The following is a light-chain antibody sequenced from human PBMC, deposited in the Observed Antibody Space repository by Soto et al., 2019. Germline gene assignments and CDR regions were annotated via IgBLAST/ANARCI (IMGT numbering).Light chain of an antibody. CDR2: GAS. V-gene: IGKV3-15*01. CDR3: QQYNNWPPWT. Sequence: EILMTQSPATLSVYPGERATLSCRASQSVSSNLAWYQQKPGQAPRLLIYGASTRATGIPARFSGSGSGTEFTLTISSLQSEDFAVYYCQQYNNWPPWTFGQGTKV. J-gene: IGKJ1*01. CDR1: QSVSSN.